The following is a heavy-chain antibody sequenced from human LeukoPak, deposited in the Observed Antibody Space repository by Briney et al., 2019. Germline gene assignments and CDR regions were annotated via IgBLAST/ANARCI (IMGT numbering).Heavy chain of an antibody. CDR3: ARVVGSDFWSGYYNSKYYFDY. J-gene: IGHJ4*02. CDR1: GGSIGSYY. V-gene: IGHV4-4*09. D-gene: IGHD3-3*01. Sequence: SETLSLTCTVSGGSIGSYYWSWIRQPPGKGLEWIGYIYTSGSTNYNPSLKSRVTISVDTSKNQFPLKLSSVTAADTAVYYCARVVGSDFWSGYYNSKYYFDYWGQRTLVTVSS. CDR2: IYTSGST.